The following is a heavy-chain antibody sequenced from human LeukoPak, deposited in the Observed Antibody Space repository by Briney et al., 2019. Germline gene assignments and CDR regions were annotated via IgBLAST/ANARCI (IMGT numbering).Heavy chain of an antibody. V-gene: IGHV4-4*07. CDR2: IYTSGSA. J-gene: IGHJ4*02. CDR3: ARGQGTVTTH. CDR1: GGSISSYY. Sequence: PSETLSLTCTVSGGSISSYYWSWIRQPAGKGLEWIGRIYTSGSANYSPSLSSRVTISLDMSENQFSLKLTSVTAADTAVYYCARGQGTVTTHWGQGTLVTVSS. D-gene: IGHD4-17*01.